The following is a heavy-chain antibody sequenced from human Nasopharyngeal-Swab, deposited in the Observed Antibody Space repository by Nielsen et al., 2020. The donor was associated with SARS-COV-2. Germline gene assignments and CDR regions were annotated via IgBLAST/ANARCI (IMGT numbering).Heavy chain of an antibody. CDR2: ISSSGSTI. J-gene: IGHJ6*02. Sequence: WIRQPPGKGLEWVSYISSSGSTIYYADSVKGRFTISRDNAKNSLYLQMNSLRAEDTAVYYCARDLMITFGGVLMDVWGQGTTITVSS. D-gene: IGHD3-16*01. CDR3: ARDLMITFGGVLMDV. V-gene: IGHV3-11*04.